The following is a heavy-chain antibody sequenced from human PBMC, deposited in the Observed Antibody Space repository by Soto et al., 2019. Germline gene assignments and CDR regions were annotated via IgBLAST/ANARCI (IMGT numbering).Heavy chain of an antibody. D-gene: IGHD3-16*01. Sequence: EVQLVESGGGLVQPGGSLRLSCAASGFTFSSCSMNWVRQAPGKGLEWVSYISSSSRTTYYADSVKGRFTISRDNAKNSLYLQMNSLRAEDTAVYYCARDDEMGYFDYWGQGTLGNVSS. CDR2: ISSSSRTT. V-gene: IGHV3-48*01. CDR1: GFTFSSCS. J-gene: IGHJ4*02. CDR3: ARDDEMGYFDY.